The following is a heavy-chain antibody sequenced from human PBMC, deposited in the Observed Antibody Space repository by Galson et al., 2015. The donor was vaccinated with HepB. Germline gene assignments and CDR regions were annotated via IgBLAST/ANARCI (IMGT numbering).Heavy chain of an antibody. CDR1: GFTFSSYA. V-gene: IGHV3-30-3*01. J-gene: IGHJ4*02. Sequence: SLRLSCAASGFTFSSYAMHWVRQAPGKGLEWVAVISYDGSNKYYTDSVKGRFTISGDNSKNTLYLQMNSLRPEDTAVYYCASDYSLNSWGQGTLVTVSS. D-gene: IGHD4-11*01. CDR3: ASDYSLNS. CDR2: ISYDGSNK.